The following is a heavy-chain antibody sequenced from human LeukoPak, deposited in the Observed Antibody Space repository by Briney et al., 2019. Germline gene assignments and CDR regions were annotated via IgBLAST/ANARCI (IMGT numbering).Heavy chain of an antibody. CDR3: AKGLSGYSHEMMGCGY. D-gene: IGHD5-18*01. J-gene: IGHJ4*02. CDR1: GFTFSSYA. CDR2: ISGSGGST. Sequence: PGGSLRLSCAASGFTFSSYAMSWVRQAPGKGLEWVSAISGSGGSTYYADSVKGRFTISRDNSKNTLYLQMNSLRAEDTAVYYCAKGLSGYSHEMMGCGYWGQGTLVTVSS. V-gene: IGHV3-23*01.